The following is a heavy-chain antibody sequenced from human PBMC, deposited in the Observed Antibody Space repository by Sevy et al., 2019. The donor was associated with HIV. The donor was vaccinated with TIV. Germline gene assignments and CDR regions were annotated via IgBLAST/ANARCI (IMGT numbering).Heavy chain of an antibody. CDR2: IKQDGSEK. CDR3: ARAGVCGTTLGPYYFDY. CDR1: GFTFSSYW. J-gene: IGHJ4*02. Sequence: GGSLRLSCAASGFTFSSYWMSWVRQAPGKGLEWVANIKQDGSEKYYVDSVKGRFTISRDNAKNSLYLQMNSLRAEDTAVYYCARAGVCGTTLGPYYFDYWGQGTLVTVSS. D-gene: IGHD4-4*01. V-gene: IGHV3-7*03.